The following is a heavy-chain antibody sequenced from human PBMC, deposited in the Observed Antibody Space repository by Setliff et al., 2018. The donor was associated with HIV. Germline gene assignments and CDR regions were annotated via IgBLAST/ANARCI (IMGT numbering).Heavy chain of an antibody. CDR3: ARDLAY. V-gene: IGHV1-69*10. CDR2: IIPTLTIK. J-gene: IGHJ4*02. Sequence: GASVKVSCKASGDTFTTYAISWVRQAPGQGLEWMGGIIPTLTIKHFAQKFQGRFTISRDNAQNSLYLQMSSLKVEDTAVYYCARDLAYWGQGTLVTVSS. CDR1: GDTFTTYA.